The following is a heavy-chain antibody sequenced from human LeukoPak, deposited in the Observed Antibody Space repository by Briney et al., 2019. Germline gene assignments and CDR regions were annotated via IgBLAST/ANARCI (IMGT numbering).Heavy chain of an antibody. D-gene: IGHD6-6*01. CDR1: RYIFATYW. CDR3: ARQGGSTSSYFDY. J-gene: IGHJ4*02. Sequence: GASLKISCQGSRYIFATYWIGWVRQMTGKGLERMGIIYPGDSDTRYSPSFQGQVTISADKSITTAYLQWSSLKASDSAMYYCARQGGSTSSYFDYWGQGTLVTVSS. CDR2: IYPGDSDT. V-gene: IGHV5-51*01.